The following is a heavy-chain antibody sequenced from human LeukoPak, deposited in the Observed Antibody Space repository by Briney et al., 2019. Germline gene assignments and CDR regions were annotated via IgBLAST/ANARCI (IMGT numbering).Heavy chain of an antibody. Sequence: PSETLSLTCTISGGSVSDYYWSWIRQSPGKGLEWIGYIYYTGSTTYNPSLKSRVTISADTSKNQFSLKLSSVTAADTAVYYCARSMGITMIVVVITTWAFDIWGQGTMVTVSS. J-gene: IGHJ3*02. CDR3: ARSMGITMIVVVITTWAFDI. CDR2: IYYTGST. V-gene: IGHV4-59*02. CDR1: GGSVSDYY. D-gene: IGHD3-22*01.